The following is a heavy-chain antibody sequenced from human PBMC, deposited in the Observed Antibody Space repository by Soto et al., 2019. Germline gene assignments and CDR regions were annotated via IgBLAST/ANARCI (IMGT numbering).Heavy chain of an antibody. V-gene: IGHV3-23*01. CDR3: VKKSGATSCRGGACYSGPIDY. Sequence: GGSLRLSCVTSGFTFSDYVMSWVRQVPGKGLEWVSPISGSGSGTYYAESVKGRFTISRDNSKNTVYLQMNSLRAEDTAVYYCVKKSGATSCRGGACYSGPIDYWGQGTLVTVSS. J-gene: IGHJ4*02. CDR1: GFTFSDYV. CDR2: ISGSGSGT. D-gene: IGHD2-15*01.